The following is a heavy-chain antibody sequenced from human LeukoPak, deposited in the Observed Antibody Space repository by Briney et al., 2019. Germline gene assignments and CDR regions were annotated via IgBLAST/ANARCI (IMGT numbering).Heavy chain of an antibody. D-gene: IGHD3-16*01. CDR3: ARLWGGNGYSGGSLNL. Sequence: HPGGSLRLSCAASELTFRNFAMNWSGRAQGGGPEGVQFLSYDGSEEFYADSVKGRFTLSRDTSKNTLYLQMDRLRAEDTAVYYCARLWGGNGYSGGSLNLWGQGTLVTVSS. J-gene: IGHJ5*02. CDR1: ELTFRNFA. V-gene: IGHV3-30*12. CDR2: LSYDGSEE.